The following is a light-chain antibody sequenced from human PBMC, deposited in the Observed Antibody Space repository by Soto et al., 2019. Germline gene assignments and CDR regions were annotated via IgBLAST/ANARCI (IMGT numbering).Light chain of an antibody. Sequence: AIQMTQSPSSLSASVGDRVTITCRASQGIRNDLGWYQQKPGKAPNLLIYAASRLQSGVPSRFIGSGSGTDFTLTISSLQPEDFATYFCLQDYNCPWTFGQGTKVDIK. J-gene: IGKJ1*01. CDR3: LQDYNCPWT. CDR2: AAS. CDR1: QGIRND. V-gene: IGKV1-6*01.